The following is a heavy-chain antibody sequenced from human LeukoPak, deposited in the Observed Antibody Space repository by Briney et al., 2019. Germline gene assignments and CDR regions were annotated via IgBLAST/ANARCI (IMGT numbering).Heavy chain of an antibody. V-gene: IGHV4-61*01. Sequence: SETLSLTCTVSGGSVSSGSYYWSWIRQPPGKGLEWIGYIYYSGSTNYNPSLKSRVNISVDTSKNQFSLKLSSVTAADTAVYYCARVAARADAFDIWGQGTMVTVSS. D-gene: IGHD6-6*01. J-gene: IGHJ3*02. CDR2: IYYSGST. CDR1: GGSVSSGSYY. CDR3: ARVAARADAFDI.